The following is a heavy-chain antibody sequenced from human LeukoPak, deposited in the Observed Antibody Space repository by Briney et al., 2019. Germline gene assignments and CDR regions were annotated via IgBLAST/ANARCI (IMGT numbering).Heavy chain of an antibody. CDR3: ARARPGPDYLDDDY. Sequence: ASVKVSCKASGYTFTSYDINWVRQATGQGLEWMGWMNPNSGNTGYAQKFQGRVTMTRNTSISTAYMELSSLRSEDTAVYHCARARPGPDYLDDDYWGQGTLVTVSS. D-gene: IGHD5-12*01. CDR2: MNPNSGNT. CDR1: GYTFTSYD. V-gene: IGHV1-8*01. J-gene: IGHJ4*02.